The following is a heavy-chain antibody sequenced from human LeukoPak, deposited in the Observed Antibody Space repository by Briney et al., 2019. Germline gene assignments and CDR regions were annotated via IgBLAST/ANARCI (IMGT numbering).Heavy chain of an antibody. D-gene: IGHD3-10*01. CDR1: GFTFSSYA. V-gene: IGHV3-23*01. CDR2: ISGSGPT. Sequence: QSGGSLRLSCAASGFTFSSYAMTWVRQAPGKGLEWVSSISGSGPTRHADSVQGRFIISRDNSMNTMYLQMDSLRAEDTAVYYCAKSYQAYGTSGFYAFDSWGQGTLVTVSS. CDR3: AKSYQAYGTSGFYAFDS. J-gene: IGHJ4*02.